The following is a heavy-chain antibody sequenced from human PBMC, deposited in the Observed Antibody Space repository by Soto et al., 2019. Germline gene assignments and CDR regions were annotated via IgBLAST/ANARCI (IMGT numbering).Heavy chain of an antibody. CDR2: IIPMLGMS. CDR3: ATNYGSGSTHFDN. D-gene: IGHD3-10*01. CDR1: GDTFNFYT. J-gene: IGHJ4*02. Sequence: QVQLVQSGAEVKTPGSSVKVSCTASGDTFNFYTLSWVRQAPGQGLEWMGRIIPMLGMSNYAQKFQGRVTMIADKSTRTDYMVLSGLRSEDTALYYCATNYGSGSTHFDNWGQGTLVTVSS. V-gene: IGHV1-69*02.